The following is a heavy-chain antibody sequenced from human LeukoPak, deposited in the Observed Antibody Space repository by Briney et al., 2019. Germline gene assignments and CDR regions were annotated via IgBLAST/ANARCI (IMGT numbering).Heavy chain of an antibody. D-gene: IGHD2-15*01. CDR1: GYTFTSYG. V-gene: IGHV1-18*01. CDR2: ISAYNGNT. CDR3: ARDCRGRCYSAYYMDV. Sequence: GASVKVSYKASGYTFTSYGISWVRQAPGQGLEWMGWISAYNGNTDYARNLQGRVTITTDTSASTAYMELKSLRPDDTAVYYCARDCRGRCYSAYYMDVWGKGTTVTISS. J-gene: IGHJ6*03.